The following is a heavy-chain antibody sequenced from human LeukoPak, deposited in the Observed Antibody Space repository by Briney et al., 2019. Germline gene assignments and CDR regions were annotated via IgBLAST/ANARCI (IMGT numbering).Heavy chain of an antibody. V-gene: IGHV4-39*07. CDR2: IDHSGNT. J-gene: IGHJ4*02. Sequence: SETLSLTCTVSGGSISSTGYYWGWIRQPPGKGLEWIGSIDHSGNTYYGPSLKSRATISVDTSKNQFSLKLSSVTAADTAVYYCARVDWTTDYWGQGTLVIVSS. CDR1: GGSISSTGYY. D-gene: IGHD3-9*01. CDR3: ARVDWTTDY.